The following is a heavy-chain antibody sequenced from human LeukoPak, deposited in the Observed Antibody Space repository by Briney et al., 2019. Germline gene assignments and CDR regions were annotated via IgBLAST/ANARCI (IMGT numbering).Heavy chain of an antibody. V-gene: IGHV3-11*01. D-gene: IGHD6-19*01. CDR1: GFAFSDYY. CDR3: AKDRYSSGWYDYFDY. Sequence: GGSLRLSCAASGFAFSDYYMNWVREAPGKGLEWVSFISTSSSTIYDADSVKGRFTISRDNSKNTLYLQMNSLRAEDTAVYYCAKDRYSSGWYDYFDYWGQGTLVTVSS. J-gene: IGHJ4*02. CDR2: ISTSSSTI.